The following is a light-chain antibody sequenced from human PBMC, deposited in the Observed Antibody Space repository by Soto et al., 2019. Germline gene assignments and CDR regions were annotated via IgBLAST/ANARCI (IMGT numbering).Light chain of an antibody. V-gene: IGKV1-5*03. CDR3: QQYNIYYT. CDR2: KAS. J-gene: IGKJ2*01. Sequence: DIQMTQSPSTLSASVGDRVTITCRASQSISSRLAWYQRKPGKAPKLLIYKASSLESGVPSRFSGSGSGTEFTLTISSLQPDDFATYYCQQYNIYYTFGQGTKLEIK. CDR1: QSISSR.